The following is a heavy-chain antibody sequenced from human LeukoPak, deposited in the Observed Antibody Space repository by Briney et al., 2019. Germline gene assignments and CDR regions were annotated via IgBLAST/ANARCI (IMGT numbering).Heavy chain of an antibody. V-gene: IGHV1-46*01. D-gene: IGHD3-22*01. J-gene: IGHJ4*02. CDR3: SRDYVDYYDSSGYQGD. CDR1: GYTFTSYY. CDR2: INPSGGST. Sequence: ASVKVSCKASGYTFTSYYMHWVRQAPGQGLEWMGIINPSGGSTSCAQKFQGRVTMTRDTSTSTVYMELSSLRSEDTAVYYCSRDYVDYYDSSGYQGDWGQGTLVTVSS.